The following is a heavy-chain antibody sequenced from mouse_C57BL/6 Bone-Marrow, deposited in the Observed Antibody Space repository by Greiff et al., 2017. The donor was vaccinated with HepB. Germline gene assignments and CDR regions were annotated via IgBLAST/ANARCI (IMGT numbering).Heavy chain of an antibody. J-gene: IGHJ2*01. Sequence: VKLVESGPELVKPGASVKLSCKASGYTFTSYDINWVKQRPGQGLEWIGWSYPRDGSTKYNEKFKGKATLTVDTYSSTAYMELHSLTSEDSAVYFCARRDGYYLDYWGQGTTLTVSS. CDR1: GYTFTSYD. V-gene: IGHV1-85*01. CDR2: SYPRDGST. CDR3: ARRDGYYLDY. D-gene: IGHD2-3*01.